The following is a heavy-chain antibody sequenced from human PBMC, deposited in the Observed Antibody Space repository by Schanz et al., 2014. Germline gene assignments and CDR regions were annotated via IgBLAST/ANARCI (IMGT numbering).Heavy chain of an antibody. D-gene: IGHD3-10*01. CDR3: ATNSPCRMVRGYNAFDA. J-gene: IGHJ3*01. Sequence: QVQLVQSGAEVKKPGASVKVSCKVSGYSLNELSMHWVRQAPGRGLEWMGGFQHEDGDAVYAQKLQGRVTMTEDTSTETAYMELSGLRSDDTAVYYCATNSPCRMVRGYNAFDAWGQGTLVTVSS. CDR2: FQHEDGDA. CDR1: GYSLNELS. V-gene: IGHV1-24*01.